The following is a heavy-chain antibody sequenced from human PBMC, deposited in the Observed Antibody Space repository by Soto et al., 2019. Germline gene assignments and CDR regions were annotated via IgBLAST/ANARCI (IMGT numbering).Heavy chain of an antibody. Sequence: SETLSLTCAVSGDSISSYYCMWIRQPPGKGLESIGYLYYGRSANYNPSLQSRVTLSVDTSTNQCSLTLSSMTAADTAVYYCARYIMGTNYYYYGMDVWGQGTTVTVSS. CDR2: LYYGRSA. CDR1: GDSISSYY. V-gene: IGHV4-59*01. CDR3: ARYIMGTNYYYYGMDV. J-gene: IGHJ6*02. D-gene: IGHD5-12*01.